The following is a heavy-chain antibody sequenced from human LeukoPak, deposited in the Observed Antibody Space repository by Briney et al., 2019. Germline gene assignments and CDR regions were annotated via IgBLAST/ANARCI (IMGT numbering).Heavy chain of an antibody. CDR2: ITSSGDDI. J-gene: IGHJ4*02. Sequence: GGSLRLSCAASGFTFSDYYMSWIRQAPGKGLEWVAYITSSGDDIYYADSVKGRFTISRDNAKNALFLRMSNLRVEDTATYYCASDIVATSGDFWGQGTLVSVSS. CDR3: ASDIVATSGDF. V-gene: IGHV3-11*01. CDR1: GFTFSDYY. D-gene: IGHD5-12*01.